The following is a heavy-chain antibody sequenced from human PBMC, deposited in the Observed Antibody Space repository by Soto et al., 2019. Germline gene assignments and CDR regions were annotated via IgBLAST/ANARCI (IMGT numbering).Heavy chain of an antibody. D-gene: IGHD2-15*01. CDR2: IYHSGPT. V-gene: IGHV4-4*02. CDR3: ARDSRYCTDSGCSMMRDAFDV. CDR1: HFSVTNNKY. Sequence: QVLLQESGPGLVNPSGTLSLTCTVSHFSVTNNKYWSWVRQSPGKPLEWIGAIYHSGPTYYNPSLSSRVSMSMDKSKNQISLILTSVTAADTAVYYCARDSRYCTDSGCSMMRDAFDVWGQGTLVTVSS. J-gene: IGHJ3*01.